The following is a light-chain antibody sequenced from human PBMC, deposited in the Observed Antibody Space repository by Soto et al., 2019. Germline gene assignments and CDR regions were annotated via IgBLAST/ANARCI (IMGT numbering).Light chain of an antibody. V-gene: IGLV2-14*01. J-gene: IGLJ1*01. CDR2: EVT. CDR3: NSYTSTNTYV. CDR1: NTDVGGYNY. Sequence: QSLLTQPASVSGSPGQSITIACTGTNTDVGGYNYVSWYQQHPMKAPKLIIYEVTKRPSGVSARFSGSKSANTASLTISGLQAEDEADYYCNSYTSTNTYVFGTGTKVTVL.